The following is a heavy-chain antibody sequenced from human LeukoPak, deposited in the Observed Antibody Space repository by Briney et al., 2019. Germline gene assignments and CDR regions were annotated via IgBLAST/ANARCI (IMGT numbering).Heavy chain of an antibody. V-gene: IGHV1-8*02. J-gene: IGHJ4*02. CDR3: ARRVSIRRTPWAY. CDR1: GYDFSDYD. CDR2: VNPKSGST. D-gene: IGHD3-3*02. Sequence: GASVKVSCKASGYDFSDYDLIWVRQAAGPGLEWVGWVNPKSGSTAYAQKFQGRVTMTSSSSITTVYMELSSLRSDDSAVYYCARRVSIRRTPWAYWGQGTPVPVPS.